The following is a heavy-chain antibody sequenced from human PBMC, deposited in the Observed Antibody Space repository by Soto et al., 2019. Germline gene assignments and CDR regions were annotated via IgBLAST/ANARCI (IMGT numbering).Heavy chain of an antibody. CDR1: GYTFTSYA. V-gene: IGHV1-3*01. Sequence: ASVKVSCKVSGYTFTSYAMHWVRQAPGQRLEWMGWINAGNGNTKYSQKFQGRVTITRDTSASTAYMELSSLRSEDTAVYYCARSIVVVTALDYWGQGTLVTVS. CDR2: INAGNGNT. D-gene: IGHD2-21*02. CDR3: ARSIVVVTALDY. J-gene: IGHJ4*02.